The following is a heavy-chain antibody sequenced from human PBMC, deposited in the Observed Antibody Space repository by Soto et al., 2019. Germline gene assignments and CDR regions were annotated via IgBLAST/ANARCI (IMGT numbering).Heavy chain of an antibody. CDR2: IIPIFSSR. J-gene: IGHJ6*02. CDR3: ARGETYLGV. CDR1: RDTFNKYA. V-gene: IGHV1-69*01. Sequence: QVQLVQSGAEVKKPGSSVKVSCKTSRDTFNKYAFNWVRQAPGHGLEWMGWIIPIFSSRNYAEKFQGRATITADDSTRTAYMELRSLRFEYTAVYYCARGETYLGVWGQGTTVTVSS. D-gene: IGHD3-16*01.